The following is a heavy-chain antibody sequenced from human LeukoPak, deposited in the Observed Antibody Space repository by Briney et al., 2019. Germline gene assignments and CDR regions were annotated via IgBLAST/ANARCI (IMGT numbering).Heavy chain of an antibody. D-gene: IGHD2-21*02. CDR1: GFTFSSYG. CDR2: ISGSGGST. CDR3: AKDFVVVPGNVNYFDY. V-gene: IGHV3-23*01. Sequence: GGSLRLSCAASGFTFSSYGMSWVRQAPGKGLEWVSAISGSGGSTYYADSVKGRFTISRDNSKNMLYLQMNSLRAEDTAVYYCAKDFVVVPGNVNYFDYWGQGTLVTVSS. J-gene: IGHJ4*02.